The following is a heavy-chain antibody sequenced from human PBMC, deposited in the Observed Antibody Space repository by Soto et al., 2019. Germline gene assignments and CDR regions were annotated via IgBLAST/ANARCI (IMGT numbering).Heavy chain of an antibody. V-gene: IGHV3-30-3*01. Sequence: QVQLVESGGGVVQPGRSLRLTCAASGFTFSSYAMHWVRQAPGKGLEWVAVISYEGSNKYYANSVKGRFTISRDNSKNTLYVQMNSLRAEDTAVYYCARDSIRDSSGWYYYGMDVWGQGTTVTVSS. CDR3: ARDSIRDSSGWYYYGMDV. D-gene: IGHD6-19*01. J-gene: IGHJ6*02. CDR1: GFTFSSYA. CDR2: ISYEGSNK.